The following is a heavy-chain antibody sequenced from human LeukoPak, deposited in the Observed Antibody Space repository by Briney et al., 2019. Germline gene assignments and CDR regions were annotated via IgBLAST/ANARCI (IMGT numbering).Heavy chain of an antibody. Sequence: SGPTPVNPTQPLTLTCTFSGFSLSTSGVGGGWIRQPPGKALEWLALIYWDDDKRYSPSLKSRLTITKDTSKNQVVLTMTKMDPVDTATYCCVRYSSSFNWFDPWGQGTLVTVSS. CDR2: IYWDDDK. D-gene: IGHD6-6*01. J-gene: IGHJ5*02. V-gene: IGHV2-5*02. CDR1: GFSLSTSGVG. CDR3: VRYSSSFNWFDP.